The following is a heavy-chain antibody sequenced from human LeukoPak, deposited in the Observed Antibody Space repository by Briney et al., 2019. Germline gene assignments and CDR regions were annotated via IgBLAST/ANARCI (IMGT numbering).Heavy chain of an antibody. CDR1: GFTFSSYW. D-gene: IGHD6-13*01. Sequence: PGGSLRLSCAASGFTFSSYWMSWVRRPPGKGLEWVANIKHDGSEKYYVDSLKGRFTISRDNAKNSLYLQMNSLRAEDTAVYYCARVGTAEGTLEDYWGQGTLVTVSS. CDR3: ARVGTAEGTLEDY. V-gene: IGHV3-7*01. J-gene: IGHJ4*02. CDR2: IKHDGSEK.